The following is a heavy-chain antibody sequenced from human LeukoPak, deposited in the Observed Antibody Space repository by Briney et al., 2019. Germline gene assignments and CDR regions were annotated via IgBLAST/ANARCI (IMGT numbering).Heavy chain of an antibody. V-gene: IGHV3-23*01. Sequence: PGGALRLSCAASGFTFSNYAMSGVRQAPGKGREWLSVISGSGDSTYYADSVKGRFTTSRDNSKNTLYLQMNSLRAEDTGVYYCAKDSRGVEAPDRWGQGNLVTVSS. J-gene: IGHJ5*02. D-gene: IGHD2-15*01. CDR3: AKDSRGVEAPDR. CDR2: ISGSGDST. CDR1: GFTFSNYA.